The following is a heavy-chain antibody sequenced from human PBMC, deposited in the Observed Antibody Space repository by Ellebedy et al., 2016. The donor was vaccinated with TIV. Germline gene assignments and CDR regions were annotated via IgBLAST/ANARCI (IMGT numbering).Heavy chain of an antibody. J-gene: IGHJ5*02. CDR1: GGSVSSGRSY. D-gene: IGHD3-10*01. CDR3: AREEGFGGAWFDP. Sequence: MPSETLSLTCSVSGGSVSSGRSYWSWVRQPPGQGLEWIGYITWRGSTNYNPSLKSRITKSMDTSKNQIALMVRSVTAADTAIYYCAREEGFGGAWFDPWGQGTLVIVSS. CDR2: ITWRGST. V-gene: IGHV4-61*01.